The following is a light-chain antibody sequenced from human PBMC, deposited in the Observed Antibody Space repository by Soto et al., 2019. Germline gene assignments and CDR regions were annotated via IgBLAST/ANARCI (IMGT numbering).Light chain of an antibody. J-gene: IGKJ3*01. CDR3: QQRYSMPLT. CDR2: EAS. V-gene: IGKV1-39*01. Sequence: DIQMTQSPSSLSASVGDRVTITCRASQSISSHLNWYQQKPGKAPQLLIYEASSLQGVVPSRFSGSGSGTDFTLTISRLQADDFAMYYGQQRYSMPLTFGPGTRVDIK. CDR1: QSISSH.